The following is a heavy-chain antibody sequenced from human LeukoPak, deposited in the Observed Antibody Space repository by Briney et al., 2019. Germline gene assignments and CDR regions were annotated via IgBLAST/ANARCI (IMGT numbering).Heavy chain of an antibody. V-gene: IGHV3-23*01. CDR3: ATFVFDSSGYSYFDY. D-gene: IGHD3-9*01. Sequence: PGGSLRLSCAASGFTFSSYAMSWVRQAPGGGLEWLSAISGSADNTYYADSVKGLFTISRDNSKNTLYLQMNSLSAEDTAVYYCATFVFDSSGYSYFDYWGPGTLVTVSS. CDR2: ISGSADNT. J-gene: IGHJ4*02. CDR1: GFTFSSYA.